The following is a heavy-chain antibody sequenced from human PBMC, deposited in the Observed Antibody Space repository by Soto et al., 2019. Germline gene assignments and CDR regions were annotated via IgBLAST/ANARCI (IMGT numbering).Heavy chain of an antibody. D-gene: IGHD6-13*01. CDR1: GGSFSGYY. J-gene: IGHJ5*02. V-gene: IGHV4-34*01. Sequence: ASETLSLTCAVYGGSFSGYYWSWIRQPPGKGLEWIGEINHSGSTNYNPSLKSRVTISVDTSKNQFSLKLSSVTAADTAVYYCARGSPAGYSSSWYKTNWFDPWGQGTLVTVSS. CDR3: ARGSPAGYSSSWYKTNWFDP. CDR2: INHSGST.